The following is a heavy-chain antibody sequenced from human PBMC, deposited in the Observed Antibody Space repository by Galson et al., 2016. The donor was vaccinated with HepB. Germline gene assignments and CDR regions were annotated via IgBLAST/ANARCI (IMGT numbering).Heavy chain of an antibody. CDR3: ARHALGGNYIPDDY. Sequence: APGKGLEWVSSLSGSTTYIYYADSVKGRFTISRDNANNLLYLQMNNLRAEDTAVYYCARHALGGNYIPDDYWGQGTLVTVSS. V-gene: IGHV3-21*01. J-gene: IGHJ4*02. D-gene: IGHD2-2*02. CDR2: LSGSTTYI.